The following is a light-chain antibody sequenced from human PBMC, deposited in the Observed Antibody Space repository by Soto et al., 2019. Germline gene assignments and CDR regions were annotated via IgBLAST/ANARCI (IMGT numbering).Light chain of an antibody. V-gene: IGKV4-1*01. CDR1: QSVLYSSNNKNY. Sequence: DIVMTQSPDSLAVSLGERATINCKSSQSVLYSSNNKNYLAWYQLKPGQPPKLLLCWASTRESGVPDRFSGSGSGTDFTLAISSLQAEDVAVYYCQQYYSTPYTFGQGTKLEIK. CDR2: WAS. J-gene: IGKJ2*01. CDR3: QQYYSTPYT.